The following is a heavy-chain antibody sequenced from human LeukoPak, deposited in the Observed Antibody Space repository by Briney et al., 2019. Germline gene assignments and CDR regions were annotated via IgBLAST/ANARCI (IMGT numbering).Heavy chain of an antibody. D-gene: IGHD3-22*01. CDR2: IYTSGST. Sequence: SETLSLTCTVPGGSISSYYWSWIRQPAGKGLEWIGRIYTSGSTNYNPSLKSRVTMSVDTSKNQFSLKLSSVTAADTAVYYCASSYYYDSSGYYSFYVYWGQGTLVTVSS. V-gene: IGHV4-4*07. CDR1: GGSISSYY. CDR3: ASSYYYDSSGYYSFYVY. J-gene: IGHJ4*02.